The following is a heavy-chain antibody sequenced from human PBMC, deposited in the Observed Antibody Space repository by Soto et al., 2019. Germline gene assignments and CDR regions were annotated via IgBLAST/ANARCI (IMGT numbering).Heavy chain of an antibody. Sequence: SETLSLTSTVSGGSISSSRCHWGWIRQPPGKGLEWIASIKYSGTTFYNPSLKSRVTLSVDTSKNQFAPKLSSVTAAETAVYYCARVWGGAFDIWGQGTMVTVSS. D-gene: IGHD3-10*01. J-gene: IGHJ3*02. CDR1: GGSISSSRCH. CDR3: ARVWGGAFDI. CDR2: IKYSGTT. V-gene: IGHV4-39*01.